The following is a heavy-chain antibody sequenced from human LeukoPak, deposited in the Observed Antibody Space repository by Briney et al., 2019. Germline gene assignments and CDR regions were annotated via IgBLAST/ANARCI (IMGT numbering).Heavy chain of an antibody. J-gene: IGHJ5*02. Sequence: KPGGSLRLSCAASGFTFTNSSMNWIRQAPGKGLEWVSSITDSTNYVEYADSVKGRFTISRDDAKNSLYLQMDSLRADDTAVYYCARDPYQLSWFDPWGQGTLVAVSS. CDR2: ITDSTNYV. CDR3: ARDPYQLSWFDP. D-gene: IGHD1-1*01. CDR1: GFTFTNSS. V-gene: IGHV3-21*01.